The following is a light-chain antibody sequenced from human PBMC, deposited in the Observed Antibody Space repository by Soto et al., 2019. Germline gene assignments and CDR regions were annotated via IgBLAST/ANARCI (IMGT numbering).Light chain of an antibody. V-gene: IGKV3-15*01. J-gene: IGKJ1*01. CDR3: QQYGSSPIT. CDR2: DAS. Sequence: EIVMTQSPATLSVSPGESATLSCRASQSVSSNLAWHQQKPGQAPRILMYDASTRATGISARFSGSGSGTEFTLTISRLEPEDFAVYYCQQYGSSPITFGQGTKVDIK. CDR1: QSVSSN.